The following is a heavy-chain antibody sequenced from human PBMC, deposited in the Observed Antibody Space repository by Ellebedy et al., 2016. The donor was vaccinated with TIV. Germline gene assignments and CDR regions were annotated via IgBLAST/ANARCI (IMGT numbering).Heavy chain of an antibody. J-gene: IGHJ3*02. CDR1: RFPFSSYW. CDR3: ARDMGWGNERINDAFDI. V-gene: IGHV3-7*01. CDR2: IRQDGSAK. D-gene: IGHD7-27*01. Sequence: GGSLRLSCAAARFPFSSYWMSWVRQAPGKGLEWVANIRQDGSAKYYVDSVKGRFSISRDNAKNSLYLQMNSLRAEDTSIYYCARDMGWGNERINDAFDIWGQGTMVTVSP.